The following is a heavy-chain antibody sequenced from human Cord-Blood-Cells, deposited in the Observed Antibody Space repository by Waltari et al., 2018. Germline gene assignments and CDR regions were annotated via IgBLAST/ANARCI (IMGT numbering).Heavy chain of an antibody. CDR2: ISYDGSNK. CDR3: ARESFGVGVQGVIDY. CDR1: GFTFSSYA. D-gene: IGHD3-10*01. V-gene: IGHV3-30-3*01. Sequence: QVQLVESGGGVVQPGRSLRLSCAASGFTFSSYAMHWVRQAPGKGLEWVAVISYDGSNKYYADSVKGRFTISRDNSKNTLYLQMNSLRAEDTAVYYCARESFGVGVQGVIDYWGQGTLVTVSS. J-gene: IGHJ4*02.